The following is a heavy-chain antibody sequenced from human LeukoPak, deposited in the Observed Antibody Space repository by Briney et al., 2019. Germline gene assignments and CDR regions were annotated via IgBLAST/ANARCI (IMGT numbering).Heavy chain of an antibody. CDR2: IRSKAYGGTT. D-gene: IGHD3-3*01. CDR3: TSYYDFWSGYGGAYGMDV. V-gene: IGHV3-49*04. CDR1: RFTFGDYA. J-gene: IGHJ6*02. Sequence: GGPLRLSCTASRFTFGDYAMSWVRQAPGKGLEWVGFIRSKAYGGTTEYAASVKGRFTISRDDSKSIAYLQMNSLKTEDTAVYYCTSYYDFWSGYGGAYGMDVWGQGTTVTVSS.